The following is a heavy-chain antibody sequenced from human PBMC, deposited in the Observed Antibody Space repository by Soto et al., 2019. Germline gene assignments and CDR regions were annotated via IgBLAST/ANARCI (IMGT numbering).Heavy chain of an antibody. Sequence: GGSLRLSCAASGFTVSSNYMSWVRQAPGKGLEWVSVIYSGGSTYYTDSVKGRSTISRDNSKNTLYLQMNSLRAEDTAVYYCAQGDIITPRAYYFDYWGQGTLVTVSS. V-gene: IGHV3-53*01. CDR2: IYSGGST. J-gene: IGHJ4*02. CDR1: GFTVSSNY. D-gene: IGHD5-12*01. CDR3: AQGDIITPRAYYFDY.